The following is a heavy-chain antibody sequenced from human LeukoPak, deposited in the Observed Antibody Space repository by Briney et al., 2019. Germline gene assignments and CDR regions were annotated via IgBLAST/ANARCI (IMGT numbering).Heavy chain of an antibody. J-gene: IGHJ4*02. Sequence: GGSLRLSCAASGFTFSSYAMSWVRQAPGKGPEWVSAISGSGGSTYYAGSVKGRVTISRDNSKNTLYLQMNRLRAEDTAVYYCAKWFYVLDTAPRISYFDYWGQGTLVTVSS. CDR2: ISGSGGST. CDR3: AKWFYVLDTAPRISYFDY. D-gene: IGHD3/OR15-3a*01. CDR1: GFTFSSYA. V-gene: IGHV3-23*01.